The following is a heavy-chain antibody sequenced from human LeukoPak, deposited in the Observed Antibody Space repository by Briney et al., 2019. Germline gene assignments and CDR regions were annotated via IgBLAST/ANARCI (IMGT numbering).Heavy chain of an antibody. CDR1: GFTFSSSV. V-gene: IGHV3-23*01. CDR2: ISDSGADT. CDR3: AKSRDDYTYVPIFDY. D-gene: IGHD5-24*01. J-gene: IGHJ4*01. Sequence: GGSLRLSFAASGFTFSSSVMSWVRHAPGKGLEWVSSISDSGADTYYADSVRGRFTISRDNSKNTLYLQMNSLRAEDTAVYYCAKSRDDYTYVPIFDYWGHGTLVTVSS.